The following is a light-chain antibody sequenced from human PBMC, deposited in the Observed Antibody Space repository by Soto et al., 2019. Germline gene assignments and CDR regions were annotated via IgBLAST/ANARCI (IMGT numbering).Light chain of an antibody. J-gene: IGKJ4*01. CDR3: QQYGNSPVT. CDR1: QSLTRRY. V-gene: IGKV3D-20*01. Sequence: VLTQSPSTLPVSPGDTATLPCGARQSLTRRYLAWYQQTPSPAPRILIYAASTRATGIPDRFSGSGSGTDFTLTITRLEPEDFAVYYCQQYGNSPVTFGGGTKVEIK. CDR2: AAS.